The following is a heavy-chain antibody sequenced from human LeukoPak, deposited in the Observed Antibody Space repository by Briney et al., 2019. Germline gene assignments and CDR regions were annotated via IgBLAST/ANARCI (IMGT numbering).Heavy chain of an antibody. J-gene: IGHJ4*02. Sequence: GGSLRLSCAASGVTFSSYAISWVRQAPGKGLEWGASTRGSVGSTYYADSVTGRFPISRDNSKTTLYLQMNRLRAEDTAVSYCAGARYDFWSGSDYWGQGTLATVSS. V-gene: IGHV3-23*01. CDR3: AGARYDFWSGSDY. CDR1: GVTFSSYA. D-gene: IGHD3-3*01. CDR2: TRGSVGST.